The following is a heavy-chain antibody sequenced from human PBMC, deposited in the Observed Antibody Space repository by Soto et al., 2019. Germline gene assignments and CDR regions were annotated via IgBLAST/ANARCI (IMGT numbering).Heavy chain of an antibody. V-gene: IGHV4-31*03. D-gene: IGHD2-8*01. Sequence: QVQLQESGPGLVKPLQTLSLTCTVSGGSISSGGYYWSWIRQHPGKGLEWIGYIYYSGSTYYNPSLKSRVTISVDTSKNQFSLKLSSVTAADTAVYYCARALGYCTKGVCSARYAFDIGGQGTMVTVSS. CDR3: ARALGYCTKGVCSARYAFDI. CDR2: IYYSGST. J-gene: IGHJ3*02. CDR1: GGSISSGGYY.